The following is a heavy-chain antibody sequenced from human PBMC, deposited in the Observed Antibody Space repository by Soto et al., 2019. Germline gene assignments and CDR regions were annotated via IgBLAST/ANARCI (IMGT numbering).Heavy chain of an antibody. V-gene: IGHV4-30-4*01. CDR2: IDYCGST. Sequence: SETLSLTCTVSGGSISSGDFYWSWLRQPTVEVVGWIGYIDYCGSTYYVDSLKGRFTISGDTSKNQLSLKLSFVTAADTAVYYCARERCGSEYSYDGFDFWGQGTLVTVSS. J-gene: IGHJ4*01. D-gene: IGHD2-21*01. CDR3: ARERCGSEYSYDGFDF. CDR1: GGSISSGDFY.